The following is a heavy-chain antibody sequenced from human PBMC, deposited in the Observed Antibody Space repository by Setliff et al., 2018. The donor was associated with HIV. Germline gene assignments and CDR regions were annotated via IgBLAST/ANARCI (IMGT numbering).Heavy chain of an antibody. CDR1: GFTFNTYA. J-gene: IGHJ4*01. Sequence: PGGSLRLSCAASGFTFNTYAMSWVRQAPGKWLEWVSVISGSGGSTFYADSVKGRFTISRDNSKNTLYLQMNRLRVEDTAVYYCAKDGISGGAYPPYYFDYWGHGTLVTVSS. CDR3: AKDGISGGAYPPYYFDY. D-gene: IGHD2-15*01. CDR2: ISGSGGST. V-gene: IGHV3-23*01.